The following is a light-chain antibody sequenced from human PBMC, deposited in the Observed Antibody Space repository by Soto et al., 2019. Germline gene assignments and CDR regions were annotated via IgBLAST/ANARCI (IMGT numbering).Light chain of an antibody. J-gene: IGKJ4*01. CDR1: QTLINTY. CDR3: QQYTSSPALT. V-gene: IGKV3-20*01. CDR2: DAS. Sequence: EIVLTQAPGTLSLSPGDRATLSCRASQTLINTYLAWYQQRPGLAPRLLIYDASTRAPGIPDRFSGSGSGTDFTLTISRLEPEDFAVYYCQQYTSSPALTFGGGTRVAIK.